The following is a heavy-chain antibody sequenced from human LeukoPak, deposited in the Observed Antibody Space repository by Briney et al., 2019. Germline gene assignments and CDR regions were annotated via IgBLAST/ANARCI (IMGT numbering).Heavy chain of an antibody. CDR2: INDVGSDK. CDR3: ARHVAAGTVDY. D-gene: IGHD6-13*01. Sequence: GGSLRLSCAASGFTFSVYWMSWARQAPGKGLEWVGNINDVGSDKYYVDSVNGRFTFSRDNVKSLLYLQMNNLRAEDTAVYYCARHVAAGTVDYWGQGTLVTVSS. CDR1: GFTFSVYW. V-gene: IGHV3-7*01. J-gene: IGHJ4*02.